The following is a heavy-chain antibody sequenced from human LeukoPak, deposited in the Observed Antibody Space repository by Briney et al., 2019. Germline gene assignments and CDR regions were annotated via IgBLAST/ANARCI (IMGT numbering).Heavy chain of an antibody. J-gene: IGHJ4*02. V-gene: IGHV4-30-4*07. CDR1: GGSITSVSYS. CDR2: IYSSGSA. CDR3: ARGPGSYLED. Sequence: SETLSLTCTVSGGSITSVSYSWTWIRQPPGKGLEWLGYIYSSGSAYYNPSLKSRVTISVDTSKNQFSLKLSSVTAADTAVYYCARGPGSYLEDWGQGTLVTVSS. D-gene: IGHD3-10*01.